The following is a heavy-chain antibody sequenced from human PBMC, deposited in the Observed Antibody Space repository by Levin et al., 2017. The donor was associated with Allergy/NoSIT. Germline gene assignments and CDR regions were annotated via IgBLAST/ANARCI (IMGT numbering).Heavy chain of an antibody. V-gene: IGHV5-10-1*01. J-gene: IGHJ3*02. CDR2: IDPSDSYP. Sequence: GESLKISCKGSGYSSTSYWISWVRQMPGKGLEWMGKIDPSDSYPDYSPSFEGHVTISADRSISTAYLQWSSLQASDNAMYYCATPPGYCNTTRCYVGAFDIWGQGTMVTVSS. CDR1: GYSSTSYW. D-gene: IGHD2-2*01. CDR3: ATPPGYCNTTRCYVGAFDI.